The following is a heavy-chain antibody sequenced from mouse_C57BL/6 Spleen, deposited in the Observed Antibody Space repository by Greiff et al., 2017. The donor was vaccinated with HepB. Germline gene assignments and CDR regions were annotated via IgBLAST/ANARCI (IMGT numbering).Heavy chain of an antibody. Sequence: QVQLQQSGAELMKPGASVKLSCTATGYTFTGYWIEWVKQRPGHGLEWIGEILPGSGSTNYNEKLKGKATFTADKSSNTAFMQLSSLTTEDSAIYYCARGDYYGSRKGFAYWGQVTLVTVSA. CDR1: GYTFTGYW. CDR2: ILPGSGST. D-gene: IGHD1-1*01. J-gene: IGHJ3*01. V-gene: IGHV1-9*01. CDR3: ARGDYYGSRKGFAY.